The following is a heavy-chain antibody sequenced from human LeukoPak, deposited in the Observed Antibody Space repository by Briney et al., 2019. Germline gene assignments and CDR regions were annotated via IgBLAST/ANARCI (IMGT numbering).Heavy chain of an antibody. CDR2: IYHSGST. V-gene: IGHV4-30-2*01. D-gene: IGHD3-3*01. Sequence: SETLSLTCTVSGGSISSGGYYWSWIRQPPGKGLEWIGYIYHSGSTYHNSSLKSRVTISVDRSKNQFSLRLSSVTAADTAVYYCARYQAPFLRFLEWLPPPGVFDYWGQGTLVTVSS. CDR1: GGSISSGGYY. J-gene: IGHJ4*02. CDR3: ARYQAPFLRFLEWLPPPGVFDY.